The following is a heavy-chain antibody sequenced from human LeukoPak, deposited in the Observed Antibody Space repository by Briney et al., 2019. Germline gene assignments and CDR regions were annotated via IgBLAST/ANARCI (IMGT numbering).Heavy chain of an antibody. D-gene: IGHD3-16*01. V-gene: IGHV4-61*08. Sequence: SETLSLTCTVSGGSISSGGYYWSWIRQHPGKGLEWIGYIYYSGSTNYNPSLKSRVTISVDTSKNQFSLKLSSVTAADTAVYYCARVWDLYYMDVWGKGTTVTVSS. CDR3: ARVWDLYYMDV. CDR2: IYYSGST. CDR1: GGSISSGGYY. J-gene: IGHJ6*03.